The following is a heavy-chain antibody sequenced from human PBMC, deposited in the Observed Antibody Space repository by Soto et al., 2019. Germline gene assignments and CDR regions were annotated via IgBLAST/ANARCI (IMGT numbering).Heavy chain of an antibody. CDR2: IGTAGDT. J-gene: IGHJ3*02. D-gene: IGHD3-10*01. CDR3: ARGHYYGSGSYYNGAFDI. CDR1: GFTFSSYD. V-gene: IGHV3-13*01. Sequence: GGSLRLSCAASGFTFSSYDMHWVRQATGKVLEWVSAIGTAGDTYYPGSVKGRFTISRENAKNSLYLQMNSLRAGDTAVYYCARGHYYGSGSYYNGAFDIWGQGTMVTVSS.